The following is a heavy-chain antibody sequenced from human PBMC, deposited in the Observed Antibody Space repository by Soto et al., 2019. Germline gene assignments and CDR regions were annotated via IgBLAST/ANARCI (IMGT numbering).Heavy chain of an antibody. V-gene: IGHV4-39*01. D-gene: IGHD5-12*01. J-gene: IGHJ3*02. CDR2: IYYSGST. CDR1: GGSISSSSYY. CDR3: ARRNIVATTAIDAFDI. Sequence: PSETLSLTCTVSGGSISSSSYYWGWIRQPPGKGLEWIGSIYYSGSTYYNPSLKSRVTISVDTSKNQFSLKLSSVTAADTAVYYCARRNIVATTAIDAFDIWGQGTMVTVSS.